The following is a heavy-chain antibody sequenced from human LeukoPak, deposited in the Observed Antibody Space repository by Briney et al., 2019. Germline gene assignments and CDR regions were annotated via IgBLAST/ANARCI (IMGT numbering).Heavy chain of an antibody. J-gene: IGHJ6*02. Sequence: GGSLRLSCAASGFTFSSYAMSWVRQAPGKVLEWVSAISGSGGSTYYADSVKARFTISRDNSKNTLYLQMNSLRAEDTAVYYCAKDKRLKPQTSHGMDVWGQGTTVTVSS. CDR1: GFTFSSYA. CDR3: AKDKRLKPQTSHGMDV. CDR2: ISGSGGST. D-gene: IGHD5-24*01. V-gene: IGHV3-23*01.